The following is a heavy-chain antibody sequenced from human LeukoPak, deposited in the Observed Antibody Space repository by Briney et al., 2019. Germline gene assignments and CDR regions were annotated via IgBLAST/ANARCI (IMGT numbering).Heavy chain of an antibody. CDR2: IHYSGST. CDR1: GGSIHNTSSY. J-gene: IGHJ6*03. CDR3: ARTTEGYAGGPGYSYYYYMDV. V-gene: IGHV4-61*05. D-gene: IGHD5-12*01. Sequence: SGTLSLTCAVSGGSIHNTSSYWAWIRQPPGKGLEWIGYIHYSGSTHYNPSLKSRVTISVDTSKNQVSLKLRSVTAADTAVYYCARTTEGYAGGPGYSYYYYMDVWGKGTTVTISS.